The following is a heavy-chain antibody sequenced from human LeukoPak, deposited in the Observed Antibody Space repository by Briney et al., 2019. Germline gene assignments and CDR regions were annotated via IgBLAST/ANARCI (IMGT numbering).Heavy chain of an antibody. CDR3: ARARVSVAFDI. V-gene: IGHV4-30-4*07. J-gene: IGHJ3*02. CDR2: IYYSGST. CDR1: GGSISSGGYS. D-gene: IGHD2-8*01. Sequence: SQTLSLTCAVSGGSISSGGYSWSWIRQPPGKGLEWIGYIYYSGSTYYNPSLKSRVTISVDTSKNQFSLKLSSVTAADTAVYYCARARVSVAFDIWGQGTMVTVSS.